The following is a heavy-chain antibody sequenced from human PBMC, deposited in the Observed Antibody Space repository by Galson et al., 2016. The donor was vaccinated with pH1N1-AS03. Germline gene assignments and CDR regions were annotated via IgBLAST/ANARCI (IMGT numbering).Heavy chain of an antibody. CDR1: GFALIDYS. J-gene: IGHJ4*02. D-gene: IGHD5-12*01. CDR2: IDPTSTYI. CDR3: TRSAPRGGHEPFDF. Sequence: SLRLSCAASGFALIDYSMHWVRQAPGKGLEWVSSIDPTSTYIYYADSPTGRFTISRDNAFNSLYLQMNSLRVDDTAVYSCTRSAPRGGHEPFDFWGQGTLVTVSP. V-gene: IGHV3-21*01.